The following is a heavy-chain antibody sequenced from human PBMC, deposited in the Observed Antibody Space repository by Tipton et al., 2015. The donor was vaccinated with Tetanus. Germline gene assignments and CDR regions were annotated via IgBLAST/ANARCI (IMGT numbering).Heavy chain of an antibody. CDR3: ARHSRRSIFY. CDR2: ILYSGST. Sequence: TLSLTCTVSGGSISRSPYYWGWIRQSPGKGLEWIGSILYSGSTYYTPSLKSRVTVSVDTSTNQSSLNLNSVTAADTGVYYCARHSRRSIFYWGRGTLVTVSS. V-gene: IGHV4-39*01. CDR1: GGSISRSPYY. D-gene: IGHD2/OR15-2a*01. J-gene: IGHJ4*02.